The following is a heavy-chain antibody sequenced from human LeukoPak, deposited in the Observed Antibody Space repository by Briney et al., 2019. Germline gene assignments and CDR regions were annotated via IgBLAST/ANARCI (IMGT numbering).Heavy chain of an antibody. Sequence: ASVKVSCQASGYTFTSYDINWVRQATGQGLEWMGWMNPNSGNTGYAQKFQGRVTITRNTSISTAYMELSSLRSEDTAVYYCARGPGTTGIAAAGFDHWGQGTLVTVSS. J-gene: IGHJ4*02. CDR3: ARGPGTTGIAAAGFDH. V-gene: IGHV1-8*03. CDR1: GYTFTSYD. D-gene: IGHD6-13*01. CDR2: MNPNSGNT.